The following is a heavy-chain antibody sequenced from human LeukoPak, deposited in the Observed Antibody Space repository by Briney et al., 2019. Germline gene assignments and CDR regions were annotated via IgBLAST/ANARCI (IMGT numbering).Heavy chain of an antibody. V-gene: IGHV3-33*08. CDR2: IWYDGSNK. J-gene: IGHJ4*02. CDR1: GFTFSSYG. D-gene: IGHD6-6*01. CDR3: ARAQSEYSSSSLDY. Sequence: GGSLRLSCAVSGFTFSSYGMHWVRQAPGKGLEWVAVIWYDGSNKYYADSVKGRFTISRDNSKNTLYLQMNSLRAEDTAVYYCARAQSEYSSSSLDYWGQGTLVTVSS.